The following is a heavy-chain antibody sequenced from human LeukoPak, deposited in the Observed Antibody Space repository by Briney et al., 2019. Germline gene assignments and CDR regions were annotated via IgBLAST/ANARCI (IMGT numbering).Heavy chain of an antibody. Sequence: PSETLSLTCTVSGGSISSGGYYWSWIRQHPGKGLEWIGYIYYSGSTYYNPSLKSRVTISVDTSKNQFSLKLSSVTAADTAVYYCARGVDDYGDPDDAFDIWGQGTMVTVSS. V-gene: IGHV4-31*03. CDR1: GGSISSGGYY. J-gene: IGHJ3*02. CDR3: ARGVDDYGDPDDAFDI. D-gene: IGHD4-17*01. CDR2: IYYSGST.